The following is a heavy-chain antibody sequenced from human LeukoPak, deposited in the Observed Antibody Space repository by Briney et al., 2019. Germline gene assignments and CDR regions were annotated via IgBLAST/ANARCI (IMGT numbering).Heavy chain of an antibody. V-gene: IGHV4-59*01. J-gene: IGHJ5*02. CDR2: IYYSGST. CDR3: ARVHSSGWYVSVNSDNWFDP. Sequence: PSETLSLTCTVSGGSISSYYWSWIRQPPGQGLEWIGYIYYSGSTNYNPSLKSRVTISVDTSKNQFSLKLSSVTAADTAVYYCARVHSSGWYVSVNSDNWFDPWGQGTLVTVSS. D-gene: IGHD6-19*01. CDR1: GGSISSYY.